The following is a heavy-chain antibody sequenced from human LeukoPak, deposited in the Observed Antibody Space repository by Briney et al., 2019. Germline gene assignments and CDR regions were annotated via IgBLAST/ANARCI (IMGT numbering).Heavy chain of an antibody. CDR2: IYYSGIT. J-gene: IGHJ4*02. CDR1: GGSISGYY. V-gene: IGHV4-59*13. D-gene: IGHD3-16*02. CDR3: AREGGSYRPLDY. Sequence: SETLSLTCTVSGGSISGYYWSWIRQPPGKGLEWIGYIYYSGITDYNPSLKSRVTMSVDTSKNQLSLKLNSVTAADTAVYYCAREGGSYRPLDYSGQGTLVTVSS.